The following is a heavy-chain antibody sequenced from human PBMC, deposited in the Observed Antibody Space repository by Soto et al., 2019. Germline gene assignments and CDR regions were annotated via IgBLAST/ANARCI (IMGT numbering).Heavy chain of an antibody. V-gene: IGHV3-9*01. CDR2: ISGNSGSS. Sequence: LRLSCVASGFTFEDYSLHWVRQVPGKGLEWVAGISGNSGSSGYADSVRGRFTVSRDNAKNSLFLQMSSLSPEDTALYYCTKRRSARPGFDAFDLWGQGTMVTVSS. J-gene: IGHJ3*01. D-gene: IGHD3-10*01. CDR3: TKRRSARPGFDAFDL. CDR1: GFTFEDYS.